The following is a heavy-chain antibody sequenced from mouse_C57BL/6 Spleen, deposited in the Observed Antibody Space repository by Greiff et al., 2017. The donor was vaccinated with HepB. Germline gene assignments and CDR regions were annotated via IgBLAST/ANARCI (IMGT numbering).Heavy chain of an antibody. D-gene: IGHD1-2*01. J-gene: IGHJ2*01. V-gene: IGHV1-61*01. CDR1: GYTFTSYW. CDR3: ARYEGLRRFDY. Sequence: QVQLQQPGAELVRPGSSVKLSCKASGYTFTSYWMDWVKQRPGQGLEWIGNIYPSDSETHYNQKFKDKATLTVDKSSSTAYMQLSSLTSEDSAVYYCARYEGLRRFDYWGQGTTLTVSS. CDR2: IYPSDSET.